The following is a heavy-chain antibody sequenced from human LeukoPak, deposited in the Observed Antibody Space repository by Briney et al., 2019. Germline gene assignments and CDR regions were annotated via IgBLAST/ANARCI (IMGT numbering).Heavy chain of an antibody. CDR2: IGAYNGNT. D-gene: IGHD2/OR15-2a*01. J-gene: IGHJ6*02. CDR1: GYTFTSFG. Sequence: ASVKVSCKSSGYTFTSFGISWVRQAPGQGLEWTGWIGAYNGNTNYAQKFQGRVTMTTDTSTSTAYMELRSLRSDDTAVYYCAREKNYGMDVWGQGTTVTVSS. CDR3: AREKNYGMDV. V-gene: IGHV1-18*01.